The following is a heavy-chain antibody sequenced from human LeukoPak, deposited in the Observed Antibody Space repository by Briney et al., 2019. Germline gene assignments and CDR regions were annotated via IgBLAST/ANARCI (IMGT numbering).Heavy chain of an antibody. V-gene: IGHV1-69*04. J-gene: IGHJ4*02. CDR1: SYTFTNYG. D-gene: IGHD3-22*01. CDR3: ATRGVYSSAWTYFED. CDR2: IIPIVRIP. Sequence: GASVKVSCKASSYTFTNYGISWVRQAPGRGLEWMGRIIPIVRIPDYAQKFQGRVTITADISTSTAYLEMTDLTSDDTAVYFCATRGVYSSAWTYFEDWGRGTVVTVSS.